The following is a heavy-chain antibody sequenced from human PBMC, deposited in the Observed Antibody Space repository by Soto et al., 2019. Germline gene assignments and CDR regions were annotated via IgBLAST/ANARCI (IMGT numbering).Heavy chain of an antibody. D-gene: IGHD2-15*01. J-gene: IGHJ4*02. V-gene: IGHV3-23*01. CDR2: ISGSGGST. Sequence: EVQLLESGGGLVQPGGSLRLSCAASGFTFSSYAMSWVRQAPGKGLEWVSAISGSGGSTYYADSVKGRFTISRDKSKNSMYRERNGRRAEDTAVYYGAKVSAWGVVRGADYWGQGTLVTVSS. CDR1: GFTFSSYA. CDR3: AKVSAWGVVRGADY.